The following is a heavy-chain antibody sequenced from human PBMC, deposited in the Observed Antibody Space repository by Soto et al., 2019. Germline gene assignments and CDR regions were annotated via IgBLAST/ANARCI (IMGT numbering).Heavy chain of an antibody. J-gene: IGHJ3*02. Sequence: GGSLRLSCAASGFTFSSYGMHWVRQAPGKGLEWVAVIWYDGSNKYYPDSVKGRFTISRDNSKNTLYLQMNSLRAEDTAVYYCAREKDSRHLIDIWGQGTMVTVSS. CDR3: AREKDSRHLIDI. V-gene: IGHV3-33*01. CDR1: GFTFSSYG. CDR2: IWYDGSNK. D-gene: IGHD6-13*01.